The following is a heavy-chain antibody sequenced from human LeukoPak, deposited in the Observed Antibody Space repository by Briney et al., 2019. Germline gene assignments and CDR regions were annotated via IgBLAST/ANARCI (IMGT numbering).Heavy chain of an antibody. CDR3: ARIVPATYYYYYYMDV. V-gene: IGHV4-38-2*01. J-gene: IGHJ6*03. CDR2: IYHSGST. D-gene: IGHD2-2*01. Sequence: PSETLSLTCAVSGYSISSGYYWGWIRQPPGKGLEWIGSIYHSGSTYYNPSLKSRVTISLDTSKNQFSLKPSSVTAADTAVYYCARIVPATYYYYYYMDVWGKGTTVTVSS. CDR1: GYSISSGYY.